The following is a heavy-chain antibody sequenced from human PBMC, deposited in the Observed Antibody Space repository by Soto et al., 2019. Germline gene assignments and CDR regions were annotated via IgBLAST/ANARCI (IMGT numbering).Heavy chain of an antibody. CDR2: IDPSDSYT. V-gene: IGHV5-10-1*01. J-gene: IGHJ5*01. CDR1: GYNFPAFW. CDR3: ARVHKNWFDS. Sequence: RGESLKISCKASGYNFPAFWIHWVRQRPGKGLEWLGKIDPSDSYTNYSPSFEGHVTISTDNSITTAYLHWSSLRASDTALYFCARVHKNWFDSWAQGTMVTVSS.